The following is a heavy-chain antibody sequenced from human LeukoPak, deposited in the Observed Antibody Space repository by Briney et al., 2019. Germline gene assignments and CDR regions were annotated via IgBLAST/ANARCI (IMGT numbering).Heavy chain of an antibody. CDR1: GFTFSSYA. Sequence: PGGSLRLSCAASGFTFSSYAMHWVRQAPGKGLEWVAVISYDGSNKYYADSVKGRFTISRDNSKNTLYLQMNSLRAEDTAVYYCARMIGVALYYYYYGMDVWGQGTTVTVSS. V-gene: IGHV3-30-3*01. D-gene: IGHD2-21*01. J-gene: IGHJ6*02. CDR3: ARMIGVALYYYYYGMDV. CDR2: ISYDGSNK.